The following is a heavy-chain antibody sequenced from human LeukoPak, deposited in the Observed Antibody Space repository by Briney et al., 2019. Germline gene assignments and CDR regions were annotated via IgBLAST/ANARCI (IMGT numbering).Heavy chain of an antibody. CDR2: INHSGST. D-gene: IGHD3-16*02. V-gene: IGHV4-34*01. J-gene: IGHJ6*03. CDR1: GGSFSGYY. Sequence: SETLSLTCAVYGGSFSGYYWNWIRQPPGKGLEWIGEINHSGSTNYNPSLKSRVTISVDTSKNQFSLKLSSVTAADTAVYYCAREGLFDYVWGSYRRTPYYYYYMDVWGKGTTVTISS. CDR3: AREGLFDYVWGSYRRTPYYYYYMDV.